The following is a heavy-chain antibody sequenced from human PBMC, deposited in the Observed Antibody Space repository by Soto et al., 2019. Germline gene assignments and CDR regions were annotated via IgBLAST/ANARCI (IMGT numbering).Heavy chain of an antibody. CDR3: ARRGSGSYYDY. D-gene: IGHD1-26*01. V-gene: IGHV3-23*01. CDR1: GFTFSSYA. CDR2: ISGSGGST. Sequence: EVQVLESGGGLVQPGGSLRLSCAASGFTFSSYAMRWVRQAPGKGLEWVSAISGSGGSTCYADSVKGRFTISRDNSKNTLYLQMNSLRAEDTAVYYCARRGSGSYYDYWGQGTLVTVSS. J-gene: IGHJ4*02.